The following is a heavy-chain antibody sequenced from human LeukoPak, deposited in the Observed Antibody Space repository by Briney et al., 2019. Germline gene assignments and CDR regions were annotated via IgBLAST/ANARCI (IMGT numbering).Heavy chain of an antibody. CDR2: MYYSGTT. CDR3: AGLRYHGGNTV. D-gene: IGHD4-23*01. Sequence: SETLSLTCTVSGASVNSGSHYWSWFRQPPGKGPEWIGYMYYSGTTNYNPSLKSRVTMSVDTSKNHFSLKMNSLTAADTAEYYCAGLRYHGGNTVWGQGTPVTVSS. V-gene: IGHV4-61*03. J-gene: IGHJ4*02. CDR1: GASVNSGSHY.